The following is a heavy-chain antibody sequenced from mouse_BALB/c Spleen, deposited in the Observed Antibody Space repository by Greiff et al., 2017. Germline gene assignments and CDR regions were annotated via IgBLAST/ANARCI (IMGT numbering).Heavy chain of an antibody. CDR1: GDSITSGY. V-gene: IGHV3-8*02. CDR2: ISYSGST. D-gene: IGHD2-2*01. Sequence: EVQVVESGPSLVKPSQTLSLTCSVTGDSITSGYWNWIRKFPGNKLEYMGYISYSGSTYYNPSLKSRISITRDTSKNQYYLQLNSVTTEDTATYYCARWDGYDYAMDYWGQGTSVTVSS. J-gene: IGHJ4*01. CDR3: ARWDGYDYAMDY.